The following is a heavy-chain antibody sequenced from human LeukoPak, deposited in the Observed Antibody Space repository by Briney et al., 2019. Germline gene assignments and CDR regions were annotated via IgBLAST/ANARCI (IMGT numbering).Heavy chain of an antibody. Sequence: SQTLPLTCSISGDSVSSNSAAWNWIRQSPSRGLEFLGRTYYRSKWYNDYAVSVKSRISIKPDTSKNQFSLQLNSVTPDDTAVYYCASTHGPIDHWGQGTLVTVSS. CDR3: ASTHGPIDH. V-gene: IGHV6-1*01. CDR1: GDSVSSNSAA. D-gene: IGHD2-8*01. CDR2: TYYRSKWYN. J-gene: IGHJ5*02.